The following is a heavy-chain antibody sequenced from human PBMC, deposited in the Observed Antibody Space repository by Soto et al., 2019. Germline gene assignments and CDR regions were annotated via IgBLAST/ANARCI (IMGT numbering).Heavy chain of an antibody. Sequence: GGSLRLSCAASGFTFSSYAMSWVRQAPGKGLEWVSAISGSGGSTYYADSVKGRFTISRDNSKNTLYLQMNSLRAEDTAVYYCAKGDTAIEYYYYYYGMDVWGQGTTVTVSS. CDR2: ISGSGGST. CDR1: GFTFSSYA. J-gene: IGHJ6*02. V-gene: IGHV3-23*01. CDR3: AKGDTAIEYYYYYYGMDV. D-gene: IGHD5-18*01.